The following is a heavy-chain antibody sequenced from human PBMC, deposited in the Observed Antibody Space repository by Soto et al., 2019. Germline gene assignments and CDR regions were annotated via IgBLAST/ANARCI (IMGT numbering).Heavy chain of an antibody. Sequence: SVKVSCKASGGTLSSYAISWVRQAPGQGLEWMGGIIPIFGTANYAQKFQGRVTITADESTSTAYMELSSLRSEDTAVYYCARAKYVDTAMVYYYYYGMDVWGQGTTVTVSS. D-gene: IGHD5-18*01. CDR3: ARAKYVDTAMVYYYYYGMDV. CDR2: IIPIFGTA. J-gene: IGHJ6*02. CDR1: GGTLSSYA. V-gene: IGHV1-69*13.